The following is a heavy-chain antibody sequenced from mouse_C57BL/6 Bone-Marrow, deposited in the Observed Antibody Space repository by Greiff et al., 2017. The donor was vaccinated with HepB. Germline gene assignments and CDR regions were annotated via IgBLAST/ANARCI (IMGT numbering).Heavy chain of an antibody. CDR1: GFTFSSYA. J-gene: IGHJ2*01. V-gene: IGHV5-4*03. CDR2: ISDGGSYT. D-gene: IGHD1-1*01. Sequence: EVMLVESGGGLVKPGGSLKLSCAASGFTFSSYAMSWVRQTPEKRLEWVATISDGGSYTYYPDNVKGRVTISRDNAKNKLYLQMSHLKSEDTAVYSGASTTITTVVCIDYWGRGTALTVTA. CDR3: ASTTITTVVCIDY.